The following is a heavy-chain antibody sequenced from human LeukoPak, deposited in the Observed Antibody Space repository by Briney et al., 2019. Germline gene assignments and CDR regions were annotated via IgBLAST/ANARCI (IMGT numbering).Heavy chain of an antibody. V-gene: IGHV1-2*02. CDR3: ARRFADYYDSSGYYY. J-gene: IGHJ4*02. CDR1: GYTFTIYY. Sequence: ASVKVSCKASGYTFTIYYIHWVRQAPGQGLEWMGWINPNSGGTNYAQKFQGRVTMTRDTSISTAYMELSRLRSDDTAVYYCARRFADYYDSSGYYYWGQGTLVTVSS. CDR2: INPNSGGT. D-gene: IGHD3-22*01.